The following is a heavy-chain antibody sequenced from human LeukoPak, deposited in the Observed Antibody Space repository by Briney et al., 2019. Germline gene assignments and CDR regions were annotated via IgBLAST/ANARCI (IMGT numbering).Heavy chain of an antibody. CDR2: IRYDGSNK. J-gene: IGHJ4*02. V-gene: IGHV3-30*02. CDR1: GFTFSSYG. Sequence: GGSLRLSCAASGFTFSSYGMHWVRQAPGKGLEWVAFIRYDGSNKYYADSVKGRFTISRDNSKNTLYLQMNSPRAEDTAVYYCAKEQNDFWSGYYIDYWGQGTLVTVSS. CDR3: AKEQNDFWSGYYIDY. D-gene: IGHD3-3*01.